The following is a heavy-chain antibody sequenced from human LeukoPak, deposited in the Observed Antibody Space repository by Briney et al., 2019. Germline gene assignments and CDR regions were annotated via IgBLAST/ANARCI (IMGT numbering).Heavy chain of an antibody. CDR2: ISSSSTYI. Sequence: GGSLRLSCAASGFTFSRHGMNWVRQVPGKGLEWVSSISSSSTYIFYADSFQRRFTMSRDNAKKSLYLQMNSLRAEDTAVYYCARGGTAAATHLSFDYWGQGTLVTVSS. V-gene: IGHV3-21*01. CDR1: GFTFSRHG. J-gene: IGHJ4*02. D-gene: IGHD6-13*01. CDR3: ARGGTAAATHLSFDY.